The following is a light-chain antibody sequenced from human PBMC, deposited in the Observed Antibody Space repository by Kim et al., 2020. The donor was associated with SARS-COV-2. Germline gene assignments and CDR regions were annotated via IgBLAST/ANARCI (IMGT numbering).Light chain of an antibody. J-gene: IGLJ1*01. CDR2: GNN. Sequence: LGQIVRITCQGDSLRSYYASWYQQKPRQAPILVIFGNNNRPSGIPDRFSGSSSGNTASLTITGAQAEDEADYYCSSRDSTAHHVVFGTGTKVTVL. CDR3: SSRDSTAHHVV. CDR1: SLRSYY. V-gene: IGLV3-19*01.